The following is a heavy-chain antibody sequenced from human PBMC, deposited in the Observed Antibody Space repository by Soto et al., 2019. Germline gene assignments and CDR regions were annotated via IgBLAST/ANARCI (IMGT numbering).Heavy chain of an antibody. CDR1: GFTFTSCA. CDR3: AASHYESYYDSSNYYSSSEDS. CDR2: IAVARGNT. J-gene: IGHJ4*02. D-gene: IGHD3-22*01. Sequence: GASVKVSCKASGFTFTSCAVQCARQARGQRLEWIGWIAVARGNTNYAQKFQGRVTITRDMSTSTAHMELSSLTSEDTAVYYRAASHYESYYDSSNYYSSSEDSWGQGSLVTVSS. V-gene: IGHV1-58*01.